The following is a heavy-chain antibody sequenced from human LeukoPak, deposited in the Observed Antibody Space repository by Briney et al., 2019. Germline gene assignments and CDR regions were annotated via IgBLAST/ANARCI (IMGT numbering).Heavy chain of an antibody. Sequence: GGSLRLSCAASGFTFSSYAIHWVRQAPGKGLEWVAVISYDGSNKYYADSVKGRFTISRDNSKNTLYLQMSSLRADDTAVYYCVKDRSIAAPNNDFFDSWGQGALVTVSP. J-gene: IGHJ4*02. CDR2: ISYDGSNK. CDR3: VKDRSIAAPNNDFFDS. V-gene: IGHV3-30*14. D-gene: IGHD6-6*01. CDR1: GFTFSSYA.